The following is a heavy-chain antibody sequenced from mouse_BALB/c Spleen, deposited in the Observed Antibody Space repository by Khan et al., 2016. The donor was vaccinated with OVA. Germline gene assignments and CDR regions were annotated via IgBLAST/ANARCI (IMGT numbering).Heavy chain of an antibody. CDR3: ARFRYDERGDY. Sequence: QVQLQQSGAELAKPGASVKMSCKASGYTFTNYWMHWVKQRPGQGLEWIGYINPSTGYTEYTQKFKDKSTLTADKSSSTAYMQLSSLTSEDSAVYYCARFRYDERGDYWGQGTTLTVSS. CDR2: INPSTGYT. CDR1: GYTFTNYW. J-gene: IGHJ2*01. V-gene: IGHV1-7*01. D-gene: IGHD2-14*01.